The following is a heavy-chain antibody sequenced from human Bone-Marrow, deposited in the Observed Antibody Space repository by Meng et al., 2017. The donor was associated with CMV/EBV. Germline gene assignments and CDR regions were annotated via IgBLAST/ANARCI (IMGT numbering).Heavy chain of an antibody. CDR3: ASRTPRMPHGFDP. CDR2: INHSGGT. Sequence: SETLSLTCAVYGGSFSGYYWSWIRQPPGKGLEWIGDINHSGGTNYNPSLRSRVTISIDTSKNQFSLKLSSVTAADTAVYYCASRTPRMPHGFDPWGQGTLVTVSS. J-gene: IGHJ5*02. D-gene: IGHD1-14*01. CDR1: GGSFSGYY. V-gene: IGHV4-34*01.